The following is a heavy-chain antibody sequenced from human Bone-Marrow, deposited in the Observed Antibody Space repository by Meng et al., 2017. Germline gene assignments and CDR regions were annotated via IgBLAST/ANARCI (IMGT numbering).Heavy chain of an antibody. J-gene: IGHJ5*02. V-gene: IGHV4-31*03. Sequence: QKQLQESGPGLMKPSPLLTIPCTVSGGSISSGGYYWNWIRQHPGKVLEWIGYIYYSGSTYYNPSLKSRITISVDTSKNHFSLKLSSVTAADTAVYYCASLYGVVGASWFDPWGQGTLVTVSS. D-gene: IGHD1-26*01. CDR1: GGSISSGGYY. CDR3: ASLYGVVGASWFDP. CDR2: IYYSGST.